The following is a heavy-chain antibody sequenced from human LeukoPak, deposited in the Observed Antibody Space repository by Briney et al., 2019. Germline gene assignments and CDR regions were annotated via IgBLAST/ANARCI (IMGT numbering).Heavy chain of an antibody. V-gene: IGHV3-23*01. CDR2: ISGGGGST. Sequence: GGSLRLSCAASGFTFSNYAMNWVRQAPGKGLEWVSGISGGGGSTYYADSVKGRFTISRDNSENILYLQMNSLRAEDTAIYHCARGGRYCTTTNCYIGKWGQGTLVTVSS. CDR1: GFTFSNYA. D-gene: IGHD2-2*02. J-gene: IGHJ4*02. CDR3: ARGGRYCTTTNCYIGK.